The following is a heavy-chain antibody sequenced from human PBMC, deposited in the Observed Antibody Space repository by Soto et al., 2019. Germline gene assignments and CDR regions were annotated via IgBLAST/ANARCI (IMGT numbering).Heavy chain of an antibody. Sequence: GGSLRLSCAAPGFTVSSNYMSWVRQAPGKGLEWVSVIYSGGSTYYADSVEGRFTISRDNSKNTLYLQMNSLRAEDTAVYYCARVPYYSSSWYYFDYWGQGTLVTVS. D-gene: IGHD6-13*01. CDR1: GFTVSSNY. J-gene: IGHJ4*02. V-gene: IGHV3-66*01. CDR3: ARVPYYSSSWYYFDY. CDR2: IYSGGST.